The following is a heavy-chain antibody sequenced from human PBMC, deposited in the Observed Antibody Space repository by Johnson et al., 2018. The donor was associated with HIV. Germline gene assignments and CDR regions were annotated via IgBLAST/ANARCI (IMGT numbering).Heavy chain of an antibody. D-gene: IGHD2-15*01. CDR3: AGDMGTHAFDI. CDR1: GFTVSSNY. J-gene: IGHJ3*02. Sequence: QVQLVESGGGLVQPGGSLRLSCAASGFTVSSNYMSWVRQAPGKGLEWVSYISSSGNTIYYADSVKGRFTISRDNAKNSLYLQMNSLRAEDTAVYYCAGDMGTHAFDIWGQGTMVTVSS. V-gene: IGHV3-11*04. CDR2: ISSSGNTI.